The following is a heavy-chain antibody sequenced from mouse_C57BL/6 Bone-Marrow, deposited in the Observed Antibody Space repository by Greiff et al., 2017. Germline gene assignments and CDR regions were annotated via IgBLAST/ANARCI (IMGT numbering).Heavy chain of an antibody. D-gene: IGHD2-1*01. J-gene: IGHJ1*03. Sequence: VQLQESGAELVRPGTSVKVSCKASGYAFTNYLIEWVKQRPGQGLEWIGVINPGSGGTNYNEKFKGKATLTADKSSSTAYMQLSSLTSEDSAVYCCARGLYYGNSYWYFDVWGTGTTVTVSS. CDR3: ARGLYYGNSYWYFDV. CDR2: INPGSGGT. V-gene: IGHV1-54*01. CDR1: GYAFTNYL.